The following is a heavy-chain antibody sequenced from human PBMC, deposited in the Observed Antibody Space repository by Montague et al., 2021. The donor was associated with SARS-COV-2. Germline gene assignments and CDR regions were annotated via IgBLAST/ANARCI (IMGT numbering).Heavy chain of an antibody. V-gene: IGHV4-61*01. CDR3: ARHARGEGYTSWFDS. Sequence: SETLSLTCTVSGASVSRGSSYWSWIRQPPGKGLEWIGYIYYTGSRKYNSSLKSRLTISVDTSKNQFSLKLSSVTAAGTAVYYCARHARGEGYTSWFDSWGQGTLVTVSS. CDR2: IYYTGSR. D-gene: IGHD5-24*01. CDR1: GASVSRGSSY. J-gene: IGHJ5*01.